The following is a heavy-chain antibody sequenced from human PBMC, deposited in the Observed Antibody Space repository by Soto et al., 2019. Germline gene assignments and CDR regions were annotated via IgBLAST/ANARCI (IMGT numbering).Heavy chain of an antibody. J-gene: IGHJ4*02. D-gene: IGHD3-22*01. V-gene: IGHV3-30*18. Sequence: GGSLRLSCAASGFTFSSYGMHWVRQAPGKGLEWVAVISYDGSNKYYADSVKGRFTISRDNSKNTLYLQMNSLRAEDTAVYYCAKDAITYYYDSSGYGMGYYFDYWGQGALVTVSS. CDR3: AKDAITYYYDSSGYGMGYYFDY. CDR1: GFTFSSYG. CDR2: ISYDGSNK.